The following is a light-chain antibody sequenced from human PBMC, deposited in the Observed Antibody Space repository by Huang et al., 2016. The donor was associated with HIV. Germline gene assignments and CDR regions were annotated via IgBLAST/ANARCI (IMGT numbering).Light chain of an antibody. Sequence: DVVLTQSPLSLPVTLGQSASISCRSTQSLLYRDGNTYVNWFHQRPGQSPMRLIYKVYNRDSVVPDRVSGSGSGTDFTLRINRVEAEDVGVYFCMQGALWPWTFGHGTKVEIK. J-gene: IGKJ1*01. CDR3: MQGALWPWT. V-gene: IGKV2-30*01. CDR2: KVY. CDR1: QSLLYRDGNTY.